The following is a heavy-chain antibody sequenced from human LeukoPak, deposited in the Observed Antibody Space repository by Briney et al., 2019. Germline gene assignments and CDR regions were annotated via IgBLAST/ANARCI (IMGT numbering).Heavy chain of an antibody. CDR1: GGSFSGYY. Sequence: SETLSLTCAVYGGSFSGYYWSWIRQPPGKGLEWIGEINHSGSTNYNPSLKSRVTISVDTSKNQFSLKLSSVTAADTAVYYCARDDRGSGSYGNWFDPWGQGTLVTVSS. V-gene: IGHV4-34*01. J-gene: IGHJ5*02. D-gene: IGHD3-10*01. CDR3: ARDDRGSGSYGNWFDP. CDR2: INHSGST.